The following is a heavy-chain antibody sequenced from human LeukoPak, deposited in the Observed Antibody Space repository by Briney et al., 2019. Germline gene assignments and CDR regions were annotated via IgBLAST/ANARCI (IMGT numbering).Heavy chain of an antibody. Sequence: SQTLSLTCTVSGGSISSGDYYWSWIRQPPGKGLEWIGYIYYSGSTYYNPSLKSRVTISVDTSKNQFSLKLSSVTAADTAVYYCATASTGVWLALDYWGQGTLVTVSS. CDR1: GGSISSGDYY. J-gene: IGHJ4*02. V-gene: IGHV4-30-4*01. CDR3: ATASTGVWLALDY. CDR2: IYYSGST. D-gene: IGHD6-19*01.